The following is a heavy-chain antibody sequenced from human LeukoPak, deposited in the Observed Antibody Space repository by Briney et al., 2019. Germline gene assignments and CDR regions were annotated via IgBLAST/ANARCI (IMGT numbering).Heavy chain of an antibody. CDR2: ISYDGSNK. CDR3: ARLYYDILTGSDRYGMDV. D-gene: IGHD3-9*01. V-gene: IGHV3-30-3*01. CDR1: GFTFSSYA. J-gene: IGHJ6*02. Sequence: PGRSLRLSCAASGFTFSSYAMHWVRQAPGKGLEWVAVISYDGSNKYYADSVKGRFTISRDNSKNTLYLQMNSLRAEDTAVYYCARLYYDILTGSDRYGMDVWGQGTTVTVSS.